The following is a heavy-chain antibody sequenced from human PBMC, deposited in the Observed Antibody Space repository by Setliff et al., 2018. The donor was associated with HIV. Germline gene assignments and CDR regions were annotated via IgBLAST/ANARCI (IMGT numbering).Heavy chain of an antibody. V-gene: IGHV4-4*07. J-gene: IGHJ4*02. CDR1: GGSISNYY. CDR3: ARSSRVNCGGDCYLFDY. Sequence: SETLSLTCTVSGGSISNYYWSWIRQPAGKGLEWIGRIRTSGRTNNNPSLKSRVTMSVDTSKNQFSLILTSVTAADTAVYYCARSSRVNCGGDCYLFDYWGQRTPVTVSS. D-gene: IGHD2-21*02. CDR2: IRTSGRT.